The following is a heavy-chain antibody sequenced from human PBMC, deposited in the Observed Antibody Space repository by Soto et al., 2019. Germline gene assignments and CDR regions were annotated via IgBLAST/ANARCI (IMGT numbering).Heavy chain of an antibody. V-gene: IGHV5-51*01. Sequence: PLESLKISCKGSGYNLARYWRDWVRQMTGKGLESMGIIYPSDSDTRYRPSFKGQVTISADKSISSAYLQWSSLRASDTAMYYCARGGVSTRTFDYWGQGTPVTVSS. J-gene: IGHJ4*02. CDR3: ARGGVSTRTFDY. D-gene: IGHD3-3*01. CDR1: GYNLARYW. CDR2: IYPSDSDT.